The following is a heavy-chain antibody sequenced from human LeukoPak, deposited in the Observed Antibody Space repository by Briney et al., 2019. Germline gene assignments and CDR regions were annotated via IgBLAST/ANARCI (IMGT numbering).Heavy chain of an antibody. CDR3: ARGGDYGGKSETDY. Sequence: PSETLSLTCAVSGYSISSGYYWGWIRQPPGKGLEWIGSIYHSGSTYYNPSLKSRVTISVDTSKNQFSLKLSSVTAADTAVYYCARGGDYGGKSETDYWGQGTLVTVSS. V-gene: IGHV4-38-2*01. D-gene: IGHD4-23*01. J-gene: IGHJ4*02. CDR2: IYHSGST. CDR1: GYSISSGYY.